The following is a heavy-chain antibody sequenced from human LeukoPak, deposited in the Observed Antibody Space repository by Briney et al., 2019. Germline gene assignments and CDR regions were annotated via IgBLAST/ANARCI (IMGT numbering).Heavy chain of an antibody. D-gene: IGHD3-16*01. CDR1: GFTFRSYG. J-gene: IGHJ5*02. V-gene: IGHV3-30*18. CDR2: ISDDGSSK. CDR3: AKGGGRFHLPFDP. Sequence: GGSLRLSCAASGFTFRSYGMHWVRQAPGKGLEWVALISDDGSSKLYADSVKGRSTISRDNFRNTLYLQMNSLRLEDTAVYYCAKGGGRFHLPFDPWGQGTLVTVSS.